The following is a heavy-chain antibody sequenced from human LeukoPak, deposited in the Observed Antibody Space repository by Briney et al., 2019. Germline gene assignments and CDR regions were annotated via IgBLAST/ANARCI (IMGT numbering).Heavy chain of an antibody. CDR2: LSYDGSEK. D-gene: IGHD6-19*01. CDR3: AKSSSGWYGGFDY. CDR1: GFTFSTYG. V-gene: IGHV3-30*18. J-gene: IGHJ4*02. Sequence: PGGSLRLFCAASGFTFSTYGMHWVRQAPGKGLEWVAVLSYDGSEKYYADSVKGRCTISRDNSKNTLYLEINSLRAEDTAVYYCAKSSSGWYGGFDYWGQGTLVTVSS.